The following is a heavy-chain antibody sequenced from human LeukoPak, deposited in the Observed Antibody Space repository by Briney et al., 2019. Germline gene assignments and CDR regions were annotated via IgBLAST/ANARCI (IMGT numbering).Heavy chain of an antibody. J-gene: IGHJ4*02. Sequence: SETLSLTCAVYGGSFSSYYWSWIRQPPGKGLEWIGRIYTSGSTNYNPSLKSRVTMSVDTSKNQFSLKLSSVTAADTAVYYCARGFRDYGEMYYFDYWGQGTLVTVSS. D-gene: IGHD4-17*01. CDR2: IYTSGST. CDR1: GGSFSSYY. V-gene: IGHV4-59*10. CDR3: ARGFRDYGEMYYFDY.